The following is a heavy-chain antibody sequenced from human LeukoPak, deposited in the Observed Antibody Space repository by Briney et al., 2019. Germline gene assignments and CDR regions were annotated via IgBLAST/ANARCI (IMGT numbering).Heavy chain of an antibody. CDR1: GGSFSGYY. Sequence: SETLSLTCAVYGGSFSGYYWSWIRQPPGKGLEWIGEINHSGSTNYNPSLKSRVTISVDTSKNQISLKLSSVTAADTATYYCARAPERWYSYGSYTYYYMDVWGKGTTVTVSS. CDR3: ARAPERWYSYGSYTYYYMDV. CDR2: INHSGST. D-gene: IGHD5-18*01. V-gene: IGHV4-34*01. J-gene: IGHJ6*03.